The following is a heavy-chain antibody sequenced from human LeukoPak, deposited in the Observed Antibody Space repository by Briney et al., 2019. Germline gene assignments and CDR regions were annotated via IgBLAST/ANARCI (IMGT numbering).Heavy chain of an antibody. CDR1: GFSVSTYG. D-gene: IGHD3-16*02. CDR2: VSLDGINK. Sequence: GGSLRLSCLVSGFSVSTYGMQWVRQAPGRGLEWVALVSLDGINKNYGDSVRGRFTVSRDNSKNMLDVQMNSLRPEDTALYYCAGDKVGGIASDYWGQGALVIVSS. V-gene: IGHV3-30*03. J-gene: IGHJ4*02. CDR3: AGDKVGGIASDY.